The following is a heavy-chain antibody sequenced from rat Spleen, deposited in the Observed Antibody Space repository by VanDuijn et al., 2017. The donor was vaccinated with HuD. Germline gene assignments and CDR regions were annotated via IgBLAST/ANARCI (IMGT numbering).Heavy chain of an antibody. V-gene: IGHV5-29*01. CDR2: ISNDGTNT. J-gene: IGHJ2*01. Sequence: EVQLVESGGGLVQPGRSLKLSCAASGFTFSKYGMAWVRQAPTKGLEWVATISNDGTNTYYRDSVKGRFTISRANSENTVYLQMDSLRSEDTATYYCTTGDYWGQGVMVTVSS. CDR3: TTGDY. CDR1: GFTFSKYG.